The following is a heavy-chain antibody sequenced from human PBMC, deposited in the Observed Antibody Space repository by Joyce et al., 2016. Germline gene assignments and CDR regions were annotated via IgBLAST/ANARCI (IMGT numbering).Heavy chain of an antibody. V-gene: IGHV1-18*01. D-gene: IGHD3-10*01. CDR3: ARDFKMVRGVISQNYFDP. Sequence: QVQLVQSGAEVKKPGASVKVSCRASGYTFTSYSVTWVRPAPGQGLEWMGWISAYSGDANYAQKFQGRVTMTTDTSARTAYMELRSLRSDDTAIYVCARDFKMVRGVISQNYFDPWGQGTLVTVSS. J-gene: IGHJ5*02. CDR1: GYTFTSYS. CDR2: ISAYSGDA.